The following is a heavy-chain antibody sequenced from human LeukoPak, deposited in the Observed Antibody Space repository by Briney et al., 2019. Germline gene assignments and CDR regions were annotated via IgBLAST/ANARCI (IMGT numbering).Heavy chain of an antibody. CDR2: IYSGGST. CDR3: ARGPGMITFGGVIVPYFDY. Sequence: QPGGSLRLSCAASGFTVSSNYMSWVRQAPGKGLEWVSVIYSGGSTYYADSVKGRFTISRDNSKNTLYLQMNSLRAEDTAVYYCARGPGMITFGGVIVPYFDYWGQGTLVTVSS. J-gene: IGHJ4*02. CDR1: GFTVSSNY. V-gene: IGHV3-53*01. D-gene: IGHD3-16*02.